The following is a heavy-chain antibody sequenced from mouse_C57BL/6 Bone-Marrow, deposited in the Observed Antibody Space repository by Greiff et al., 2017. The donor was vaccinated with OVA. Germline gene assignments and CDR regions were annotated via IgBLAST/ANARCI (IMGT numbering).Heavy chain of an antibody. J-gene: IGHJ3*01. CDR3: ARMDGYDYDGAY. Sequence: VQLKESGPGMVKPSQSLSLTCTVTGYSITSGYDWHWIRHFPGNKLEWMGYISYSGSTNYNPSLKSRISITHDTSKNHFFLKLNSVTTEDTATYYCARMDGYDYDGAYWGQGTLVTVSA. CDR2: ISYSGST. D-gene: IGHD2-4*01. CDR1: GYSITSGYD. V-gene: IGHV3-1*01.